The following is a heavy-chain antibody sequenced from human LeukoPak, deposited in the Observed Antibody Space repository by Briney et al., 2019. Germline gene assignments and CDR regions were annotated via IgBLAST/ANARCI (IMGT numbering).Heavy chain of an antibody. CDR2: ISWNSGSI. D-gene: IGHD5-12*01. V-gene: IGHV3-9*01. J-gene: IGHJ5*02. CDR3: AKDLVATIRGWFDP. CDR1: GFTFDDYA. Sequence: GGSLRLSCAASGFTFDDYAMHWVRQAPGKGLEWVSGISWNSGSIGYADSVKGRFTISRDNAKNSLYLQMNSLRAEDTALYYCAKDLVATIRGWFDPWGHGTLVTVSS.